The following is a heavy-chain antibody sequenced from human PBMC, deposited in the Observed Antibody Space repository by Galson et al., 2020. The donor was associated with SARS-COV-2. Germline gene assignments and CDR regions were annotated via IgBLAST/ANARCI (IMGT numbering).Heavy chain of an antibody. J-gene: IGHJ4*02. Sequence: KIGESLKISCQGSGYSFTSYWIGWVRQMPGKGLEWMGIIYPGDSDTRYSPSFQGQVTISADKSISTAYLQWSSLKASDTAMYYCASAAGDWGAYYFDYGGQGTLVTVSS. CDR3: ASAAGDWGAYYFDY. D-gene: IGHD7-27*01. CDR2: IYPGDSDT. CDR1: GYSFTSYW. V-gene: IGHV5-51*01.